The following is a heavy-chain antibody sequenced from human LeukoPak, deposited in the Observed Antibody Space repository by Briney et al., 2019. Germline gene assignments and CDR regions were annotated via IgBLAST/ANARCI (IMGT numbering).Heavy chain of an antibody. CDR2: ISTSSSYI. J-gene: IGHJ6*04. V-gene: IGHV3-21*01. CDR1: GFTFNSYS. D-gene: IGHD3-10*02. Sequence: GGSLRLSCAASGFTFNSYSMNWVRQAPGKGLEWVSSISTSSSYIYYADSVKGRFTISRDNAKNSLYLQMNSLRAEDTAVYYCAELGITMIGGVWGKGTTVTISS. CDR3: AELGITMIGGV.